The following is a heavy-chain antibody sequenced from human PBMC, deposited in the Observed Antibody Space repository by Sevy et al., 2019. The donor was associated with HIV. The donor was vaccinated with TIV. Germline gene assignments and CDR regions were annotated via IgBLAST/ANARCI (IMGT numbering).Heavy chain of an antibody. CDR1: GHTLTEIS. CDR2: VDPEDGET. D-gene: IGHD3-22*01. Sequence: ASVKVSCKVSGHTLTEISMHWVRQTPGRGLEWMGRVDPEDGETIYAQKFQGRITMNEDTSTDTAYLELSSLRSEETAVYYCATTREYYEDNSGYFDYWGPGTLVTVSS. CDR3: ATTREYYEDNSGYFDY. V-gene: IGHV1-24*01. J-gene: IGHJ4*02.